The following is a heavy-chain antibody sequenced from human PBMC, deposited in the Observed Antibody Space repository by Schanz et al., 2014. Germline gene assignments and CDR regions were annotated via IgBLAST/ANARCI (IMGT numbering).Heavy chain of an antibody. Sequence: QVQLVQSGAEVKKPGASVKVSCKASGYTFTDYYIHWVRQAPGQGLEWMGWISANSGGTNYAQKFQGRVTMTRDTSISTAYMELSRLKSDDTAVYYCARGIESSSWYAFDYWGQGTLVTVSS. CDR3: ARGIESSSWYAFDY. J-gene: IGHJ4*02. CDR1: GYTFTDYY. V-gene: IGHV1-2*02. CDR2: ISANSGGT. D-gene: IGHD6-13*01.